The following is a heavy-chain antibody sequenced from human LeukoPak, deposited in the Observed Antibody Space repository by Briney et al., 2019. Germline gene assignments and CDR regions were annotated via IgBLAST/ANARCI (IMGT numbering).Heavy chain of an antibody. CDR3: ARDLDRGVIAY. V-gene: IGHV4-38-2*02. Sequence: SETLSLTCTVSGYSISSGYYWGWIRQPPGKGLEWIGSIYHSGSTYYNPSLKSRVTISVDTSKNQFSLKLSSVTAADTAVYYCARDLDRGVIAYWGQGTLDTVSS. CDR2: IYHSGST. J-gene: IGHJ4*02. D-gene: IGHD3-10*01. CDR1: GYSISSGYY.